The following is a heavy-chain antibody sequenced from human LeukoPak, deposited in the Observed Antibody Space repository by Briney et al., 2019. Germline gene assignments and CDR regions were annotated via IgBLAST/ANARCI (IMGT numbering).Heavy chain of an antibody. V-gene: IGHV6-1*01. J-gene: IGHJ4*02. CDR2: TYYRSKWYN. Sequence: SQTLSLTCGISGDSVSSNNGAWNWIRQSPSRGLEWLGRTYYRSKWYNDYATSLQGRITISPDTSKNQFSLHLYSVTPEDTAVYYCASDVGTSAWYTFDYWGQGTLVTVSS. CDR3: ASDVGTSAWYTFDY. CDR1: GDSVSSNNGA. D-gene: IGHD6-19*01.